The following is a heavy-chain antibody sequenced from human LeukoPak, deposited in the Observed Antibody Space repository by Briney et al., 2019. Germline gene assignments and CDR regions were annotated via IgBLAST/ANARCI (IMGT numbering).Heavy chain of an antibody. CDR2: IYYSGST. D-gene: IGHD3-10*01. Sequence: SETLSLTCTVSGGSISSSSYYWGWIRQPPGKGLEWIGSIYYSGSTYYNPSLKSRATISVDTSKNQFSLKLSSVTAADTAVYYCARARGDWFDPWGQGTLVTVSS. V-gene: IGHV4-39*07. CDR1: GGSISSSSYY. J-gene: IGHJ5*02. CDR3: ARARGDWFDP.